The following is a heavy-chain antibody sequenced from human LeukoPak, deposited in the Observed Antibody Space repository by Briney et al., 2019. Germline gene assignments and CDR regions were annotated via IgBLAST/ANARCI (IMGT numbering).Heavy chain of an antibody. Sequence: SETLSLTCTVSGASIHDDHFTWIRQPPGRGLEWIGEINHSGSTNYNPSLKSRVTISVDTSKNQFSLKLSSVTAADTAVYYCARPSHSSSWYRDWGQGTLVTVSS. CDR1: GASIHDDH. CDR3: ARPSHSSSWYRD. CDR2: INHSGST. D-gene: IGHD6-13*01. V-gene: IGHV4-34*01. J-gene: IGHJ4*02.